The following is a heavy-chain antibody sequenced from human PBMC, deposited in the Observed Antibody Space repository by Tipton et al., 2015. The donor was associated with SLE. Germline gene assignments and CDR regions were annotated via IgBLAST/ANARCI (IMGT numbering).Heavy chain of an antibody. J-gene: IGHJ4*02. D-gene: IGHD6-6*01. CDR3: ATASSSQAYYFDY. CDR1: GGSISSGSYY. Sequence: TLSLTCTVSGGSISSGSYYWSWIRQPAGKGLEWIGRIYTSGSTNYNPSLKSRVTISVDTSKNQFSLKLSSVTAADTAVYYCATASSSQAYYFDYWGQGTLVTVSS. V-gene: IGHV4-61*02. CDR2: IYTSGST.